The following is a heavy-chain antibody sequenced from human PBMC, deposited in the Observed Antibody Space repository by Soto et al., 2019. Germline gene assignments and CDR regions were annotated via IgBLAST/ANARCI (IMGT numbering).Heavy chain of an antibody. Sequence: EVQLVESGGGLVQPGGSLRLSCAASGFTFSSYWMHWVRQAPGKGPVWVSRINGDGSSTKYADYVKGRFTISRDNAKNTLYLQMNSLRVEDTAVYYCTREGDYSNCMDGWGQGSTVTVSS. CDR3: TREGDYSNCMDG. CDR1: GFTFSSYW. J-gene: IGHJ6*02. V-gene: IGHV3-74*03. D-gene: IGHD4-4*01. CDR2: INGDGSST.